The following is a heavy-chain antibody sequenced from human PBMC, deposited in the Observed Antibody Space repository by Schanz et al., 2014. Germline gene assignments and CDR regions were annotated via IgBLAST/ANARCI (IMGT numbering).Heavy chain of an antibody. CDR3: ARAARRTRVVPLYFDY. Sequence: QVQLQQWGAGLLKPSETLSLTCAVYGGSFSSNYWSWIRQPPGKGLEWIGEINQSGTTNYNPSLKSRVTMSVDTWKTQISLNLRSVTAADTAVYYCARAARRTRVVPLYFDYWGQGTLVTVSS. CDR1: GGSFSSNY. V-gene: IGHV4-34*02. J-gene: IGHJ4*02. D-gene: IGHD2-2*01. CDR2: INQSGTT.